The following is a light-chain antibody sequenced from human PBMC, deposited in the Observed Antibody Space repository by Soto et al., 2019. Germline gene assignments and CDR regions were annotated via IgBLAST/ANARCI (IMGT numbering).Light chain of an antibody. J-gene: IGKJ2*01. V-gene: IGKV3-15*01. Sequence: EIVMTQSPATLSVSAGERATLSCRASQSVSSSLAWYQQKPGQAPRLPIYGASTRATGIPARFSGSGSGTEFTLTISSLQSEDFAVYYCQQYNNWPPYTFGQGTKLEIK. CDR2: GAS. CDR3: QQYNNWPPYT. CDR1: QSVSSS.